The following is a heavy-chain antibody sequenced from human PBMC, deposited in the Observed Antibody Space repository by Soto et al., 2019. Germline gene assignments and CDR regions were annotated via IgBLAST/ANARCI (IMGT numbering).Heavy chain of an antibody. Sequence: ASDKVPCQAARCTFRSYAIIWVRQAPGKGLEWMGGIIPIFGTANYAQKFQGRVTITADESTSTAYMELSSLRSEDTAVYYCARSNYYGSGSYYNWFDPWGQGTLVTVSS. CDR2: IIPIFGTA. J-gene: IGHJ5*02. CDR3: ARSNYYGSGSYYNWFDP. D-gene: IGHD3-10*01. CDR1: RCTFRSYA. V-gene: IGHV1-69*13.